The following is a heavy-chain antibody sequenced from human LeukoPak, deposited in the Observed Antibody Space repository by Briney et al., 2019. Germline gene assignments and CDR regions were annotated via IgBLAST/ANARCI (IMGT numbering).Heavy chain of an antibody. Sequence: PSETLSLTCAVYGGSFSGYYWSWIRQPPGKGLEWIGEINHSGSTNYNPSLKSRVTISVDTSKNQFSLKLSSVTAADTAVYYCARGPYYYDSSGYYYAENWFDPWGQGTLVTVSS. D-gene: IGHD3-22*01. V-gene: IGHV4-34*01. J-gene: IGHJ5*02. CDR3: ARGPYYYDSSGYYYAENWFDP. CDR1: GGSFSGYY. CDR2: INHSGST.